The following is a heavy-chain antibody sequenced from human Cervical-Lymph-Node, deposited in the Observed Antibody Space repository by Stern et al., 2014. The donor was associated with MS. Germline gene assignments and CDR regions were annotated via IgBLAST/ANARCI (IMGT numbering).Heavy chain of an antibody. V-gene: IGHV1-18*01. CDR2: ISAYNGNT. Sequence: VQLVESGAEVKKPGASVKVSCKASGYTFTSYGISWVRQAPGQGLEWMGWISAYNGNTNYAQKLQGRVTMTTDTSTSTAYMELRSLRSDDTAVYYCARAPLIDLLWFGELHPFDYWGQGTLVTVSS. J-gene: IGHJ4*02. D-gene: IGHD3-10*01. CDR1: GYTFTSYG. CDR3: ARAPLIDLLWFGELHPFDY.